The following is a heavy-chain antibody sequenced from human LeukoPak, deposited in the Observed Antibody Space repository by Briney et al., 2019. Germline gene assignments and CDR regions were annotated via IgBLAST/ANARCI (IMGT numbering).Heavy chain of an antibody. CDR1: GFIFTDYA. Sequence: GGSLRLSCAASGFIFTDYAMHWVRQAPGKGLEWLTFIRYDGSDKYYADSVKGRFTISRDNSKNTLYLQMNSLRAEDTAVYYCARVLVWFGEFDPWGQGTLVTVSS. CDR3: ARVLVWFGEFDP. CDR2: IRYDGSDK. D-gene: IGHD3-10*01. J-gene: IGHJ5*02. V-gene: IGHV3-30*02.